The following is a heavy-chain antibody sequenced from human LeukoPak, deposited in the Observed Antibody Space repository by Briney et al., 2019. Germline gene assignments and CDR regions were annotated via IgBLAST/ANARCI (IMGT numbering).Heavy chain of an antibody. CDR2: IYYSRST. Sequence: PSETLSLTCTVSGGSISSYYWSWIRQPPGKGLEWIGYIYYSRSTNYNPSLKSRVTISVDTSKNQFSLKLSSVTAADTAVYYCARDRGHSSGSNFDYWGQGTLVTVSS. V-gene: IGHV4-59*01. D-gene: IGHD3-22*01. CDR1: GGSISSYY. CDR3: ARDRGHSSGSNFDY. J-gene: IGHJ4*02.